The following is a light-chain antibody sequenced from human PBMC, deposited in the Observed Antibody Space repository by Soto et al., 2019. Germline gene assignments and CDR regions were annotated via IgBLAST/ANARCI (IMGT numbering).Light chain of an antibody. CDR1: QSVSNN. CDR3: QEYYNWPLT. V-gene: IGKV3-15*01. Sequence: EIVMTQSPATLSVSPGDSATLSCRASQSVSNNLAWYHQKPGQAPRVLIYGASIRATGVPARFSGSGSGTEFTLTISSLQSEDFELFYCQEYYNWPLTFGQGTKVDIK. J-gene: IGKJ1*01. CDR2: GAS.